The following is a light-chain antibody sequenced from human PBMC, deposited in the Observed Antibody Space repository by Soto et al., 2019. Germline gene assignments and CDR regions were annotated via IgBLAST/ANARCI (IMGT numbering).Light chain of an antibody. Sequence: QSVLTQPPSASGAPGQSVTISCTGTSIDLGDYNYVSWYEQHPGKAPKLMIYEVSKRPSGVPDRLSGSKSGNTASLTVSGLQAEEWADYYCSSYAASNNRVLGGGTQLLVL. CDR1: SIDLGDYNY. V-gene: IGLV2-8*01. CDR2: EVS. CDR3: SSYAASNNRV. J-gene: IGLJ7*01.